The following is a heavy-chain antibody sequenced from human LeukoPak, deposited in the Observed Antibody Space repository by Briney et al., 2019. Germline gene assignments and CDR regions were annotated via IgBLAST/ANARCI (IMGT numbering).Heavy chain of an antibody. CDR1: GDSTSDTY. CDR2: IYSSGAT. D-gene: IGHD3-22*01. Sequence: SGTPSLTSAVSGDSTSDTYWSGIRQRPRKAWEWIGYIYSSGATHYNPSLKSRVTMAAETSKSHFSLNLSAVTAADTAVYYCARHYYDTNGHYADAFDIWGQGTMVIVSS. V-gene: IGHV4-59*08. J-gene: IGHJ3*02. CDR3: ARHYYDTNGHYADAFDI.